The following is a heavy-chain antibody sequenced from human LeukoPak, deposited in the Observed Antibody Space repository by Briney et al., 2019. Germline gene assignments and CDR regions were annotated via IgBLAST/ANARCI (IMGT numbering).Heavy chain of an antibody. CDR2: INHSGST. CDR1: GGSFSGYY. CDR3: ARGAVGYCSSTSCYYYYGMDV. V-gene: IGHV4-34*01. D-gene: IGHD2-2*01. J-gene: IGHJ6*02. Sequence: SETLSLTCAVYGGSFSGYYWSWIRQPPGKGLEWIGEINHSGSTNYNPSLKSRVTISVDTSKNQFSLKLSSVTAADTAVYYCARGAVGYCSSTSCYYYYGMDVWGQGTTVTVSS.